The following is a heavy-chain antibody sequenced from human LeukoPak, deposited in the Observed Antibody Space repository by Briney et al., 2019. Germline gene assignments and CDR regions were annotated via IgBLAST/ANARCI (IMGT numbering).Heavy chain of an antibody. J-gene: IGHJ4*02. V-gene: IGHV3-48*03. CDR1: GFTFSGYE. Sequence: PGGSLRLSCAASGFTFSGYEMNWARQAPGKGLEWVSYISSSGDTIFYADSVKGRFTISRDNAKNSLYLQMDSLRVEDTAVYYRARVTGGNYYYFDYWGQGTLATVSS. D-gene: IGHD1-26*01. CDR2: ISSSGDTI. CDR3: ARVTGGNYYYFDY.